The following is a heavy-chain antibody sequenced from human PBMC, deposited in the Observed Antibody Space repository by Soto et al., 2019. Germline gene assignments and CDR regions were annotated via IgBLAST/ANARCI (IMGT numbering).Heavy chain of an antibody. D-gene: IGHD1-26*01. J-gene: IGHJ4*02. Sequence: GGSLRLSCAASGFTFSDHYMDWVRQAPGKGLEWVGRTRNKANSYTTEYAASVKGRFTISRDDSKNSLYLQMNSLKTEDTAVYYCARVERKLSEIDYWGQRTLVTVSS. CDR3: ARVERKLSEIDY. V-gene: IGHV3-72*01. CDR2: TRNKANSYTT. CDR1: GFTFSDHY.